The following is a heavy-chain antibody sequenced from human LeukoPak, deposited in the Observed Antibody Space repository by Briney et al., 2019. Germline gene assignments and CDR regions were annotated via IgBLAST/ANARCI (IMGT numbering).Heavy chain of an antibody. CDR3: AKARKLVVVPAIPFFDY. V-gene: IGHV3-53*04. Sequence: GGSLRLSCAASGVTVSSNYMSWVRQAPGEGLEWGSVIYSGGSTYYADSVKGRFTISRHNSKNTLYLQMNRLTAEDPAVYYCAKARKLVVVPAIPFFDYWGQGTLVTVSS. CDR2: IYSGGST. J-gene: IGHJ4*02. D-gene: IGHD2-21*02. CDR1: GVTVSSNY.